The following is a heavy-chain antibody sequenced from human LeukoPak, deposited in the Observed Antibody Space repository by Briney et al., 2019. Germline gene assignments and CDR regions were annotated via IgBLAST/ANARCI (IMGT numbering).Heavy chain of an antibody. D-gene: IGHD5-24*01. CDR1: AYSITSGYY. CDR3: ARSGDGPFDY. V-gene: IGHV4-38-2*02. CDR2: IYYSGST. Sequence: PSETLSLTCTVSAYSITSGYYWGWIRQPPGKGLEWIGSIYYSGSTYYNPSLKSRVTISVDTSKNQFSLKLSSVTAADTAVYYCARSGDGPFDYWGQGTLVTVSS. J-gene: IGHJ4*02.